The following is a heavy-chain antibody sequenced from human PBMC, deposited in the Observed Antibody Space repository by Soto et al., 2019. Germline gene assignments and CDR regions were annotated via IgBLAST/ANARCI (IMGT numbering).Heavy chain of an antibody. Sequence: GGSLRLSCAASGFTFSSYSMNWVRQAPGKGLEWVSYISSSSSTIYYADSVKGRFTISRDNAKNSLYLQMNSLRAEDTAVYYCAGGAVAGFDYWGQGTLVTVSS. D-gene: IGHD6-19*01. CDR3: AGGAVAGFDY. J-gene: IGHJ4*02. CDR1: GFTFSSYS. CDR2: ISSSSSTI. V-gene: IGHV3-48*01.